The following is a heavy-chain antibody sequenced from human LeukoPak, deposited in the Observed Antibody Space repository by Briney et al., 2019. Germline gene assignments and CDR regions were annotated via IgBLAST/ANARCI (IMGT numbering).Heavy chain of an antibody. J-gene: IGHJ4*02. Sequence: SETLSLTCTVSGGSISSYYWSWIRQPPGKGLEWVGYIYYSGSTNYNPSLKSRVTISVDTSKNQFSLKLRSVTAADTAVYYCARSDESWGFDYWGQGTLVTVSS. CDR1: GGSISSYY. CDR3: ARSDESWGFDY. D-gene: IGHD1-26*01. V-gene: IGHV4-59*01. CDR2: IYYSGST.